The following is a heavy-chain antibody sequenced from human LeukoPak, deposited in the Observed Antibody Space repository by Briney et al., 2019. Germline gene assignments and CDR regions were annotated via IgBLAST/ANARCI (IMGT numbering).Heavy chain of an antibody. CDR2: ISSSSSYI. V-gene: IGHV3-21*01. CDR3: ARDRHNGSSHRFDY. CDR1: ALTWSSER. D-gene: IGHD6-13*01. Sequence: VWALGLSFAGSALTWSSERMKWVGQAPGKGLEWVSSISSSSSYIYYADSVKGRFTISRDNAKNSLYLQMNSLRAEDTAVYYCARDRHNGSSHRFDYWGQGTLVTVSS. J-gene: IGHJ4*02.